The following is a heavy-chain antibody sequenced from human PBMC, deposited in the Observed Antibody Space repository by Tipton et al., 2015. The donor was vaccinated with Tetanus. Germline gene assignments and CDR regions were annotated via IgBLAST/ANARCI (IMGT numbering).Heavy chain of an antibody. Sequence: QMQLVQSGAEVKKPGASVKVSCKTSGHTFTTYGISWVRQAPGQGLEWMGWISAYYGNTNYARKFQGRVAMTTDTSTGTVYMELRSLTSDDTAVYYCATNVVDYKNYQASSCFDIWGQGTKVTVSS. CDR1: GHTFTTYG. CDR2: ISAYYGNT. D-gene: IGHD2-15*01. V-gene: IGHV1-18*01. CDR3: ATNVVDYKNYQASSCFDI. J-gene: IGHJ3*02.